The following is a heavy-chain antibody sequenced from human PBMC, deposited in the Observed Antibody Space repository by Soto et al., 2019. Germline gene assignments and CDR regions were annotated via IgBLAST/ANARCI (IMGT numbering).Heavy chain of an antibody. Sequence: ASVKVSCKASGYTFTGHYIHWVRQAPEQGPEWMGEIGPESGATRYTQRFQGRVTMTRDMSITTVYMELNNLSPDDTAVYYCGRGRSGQIVVFYWGQGTPVTVSS. CDR2: IGPESGAT. J-gene: IGHJ4*02. CDR1: GYTFTGHY. CDR3: GRGRSGQIVVFY. D-gene: IGHD1-26*01. V-gene: IGHV1-2*02.